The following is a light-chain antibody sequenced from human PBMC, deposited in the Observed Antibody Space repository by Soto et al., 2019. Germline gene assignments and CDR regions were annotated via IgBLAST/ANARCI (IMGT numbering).Light chain of an antibody. CDR1: RSDIGDSNF. J-gene: IGLJ1*01. CDR3: ASFRSGTILV. V-gene: IGLV2-14*01. CDR2: EVN. Sequence: QSALTQPASVSGSPGQSVTISCTGPRSDIGDSNFISWYQHSPGKAPRLLIYEVNNRPSGVSKRFSGSKAGNTASLTISRLLDDDEADYFCASFRSGTILVFXSGTKVTVL.